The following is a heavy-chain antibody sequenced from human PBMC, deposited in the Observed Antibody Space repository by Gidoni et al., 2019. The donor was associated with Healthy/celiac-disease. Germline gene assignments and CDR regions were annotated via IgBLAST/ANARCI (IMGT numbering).Heavy chain of an antibody. D-gene: IGHD3-22*01. CDR2: IYYSGST. J-gene: IGHJ4*02. V-gene: IGHV4-59*08. CDR1: GGSISSYY. Sequence: QVQLQESGPGLVKPSETLSLTCTVSGGSISSYYWSWIRQPPGKGLEWIGYIYYSGSTNYNPPLKSRVTISVDTSKNQFSLKLSSVTAADTAVYYCARLQNYYDSSGLYYFDYWGQGTLVTVSS. CDR3: ARLQNYYDSSGLYYFDY.